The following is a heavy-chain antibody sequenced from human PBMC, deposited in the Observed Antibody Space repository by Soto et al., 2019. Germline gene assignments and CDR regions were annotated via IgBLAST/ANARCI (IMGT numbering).Heavy chain of an antibody. CDR3: AIDHGVV. J-gene: IGHJ4*02. Sequence: QVQLVQSGSEVKKPGASVKVSCKASGGTFSSYAINWVRQATGQGLEWMGGIIASFGTANYAEKFQDRVTITADESTSTAYMKLSSLRSENTAVYYCAIDHGVVWGQGPLFTVSS. V-gene: IGHV1-69*01. CDR1: GGTFSSYA. CDR2: IIASFGTA. D-gene: IGHD2-15*01.